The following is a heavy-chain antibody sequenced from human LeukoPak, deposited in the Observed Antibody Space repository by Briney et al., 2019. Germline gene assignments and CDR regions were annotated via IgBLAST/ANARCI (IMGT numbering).Heavy chain of an antibody. CDR2: INPSGGST. CDR1: GYTFTSYY. Sequence: ASVKVSCKASGYTFTSYYMHWMRQAPGQGLEWMGIINPSGGSTSYAQKFQGRVTMTRDTSTSTVYMELSSLRSEDTAVYYCARETYYYDSSGSPPGFDPWGQGTLVTVSS. CDR3: ARETYYYDSSGSPPGFDP. V-gene: IGHV1-46*01. J-gene: IGHJ5*02. D-gene: IGHD3-22*01.